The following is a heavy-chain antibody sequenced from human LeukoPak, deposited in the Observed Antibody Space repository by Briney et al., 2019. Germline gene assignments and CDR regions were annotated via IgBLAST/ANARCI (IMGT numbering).Heavy chain of an antibody. D-gene: IGHD3-9*01. Sequence: GASVKVSCKASGYTFTSYYMHWVRQAPGQGLEWMGIINPSGGSTSYAQKFQGRVTMTRDTSTSTAYMELRSLRSDDTAVYYCARSYYDILTGYFPGGYWGQGTLVTVSS. CDR3: ARSYYDILTGYFPGGY. CDR2: INPSGGST. V-gene: IGHV1-46*01. CDR1: GYTFTSYY. J-gene: IGHJ4*02.